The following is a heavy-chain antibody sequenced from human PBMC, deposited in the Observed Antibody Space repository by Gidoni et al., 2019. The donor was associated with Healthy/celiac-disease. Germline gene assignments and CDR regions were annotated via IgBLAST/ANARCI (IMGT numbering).Heavy chain of an antibody. CDR1: GFTFSSYA. V-gene: IGHV3-23*01. J-gene: IGHJ5*02. CDR3: AKDPEKKWEPSWGWFDP. D-gene: IGHD1-26*01. CDR2: ISGSGGST. Sequence: EVQLLESGGGLVQPGGSLRLSCAASGFTFSSYAMSWVRQAPGKGLEWVSAISGSGGSTYDADSVKGRFTISRDNSKNTLYLQMNSLRAEDTAVYYCAKDPEKKWEPSWGWFDPWGQGTLVTVSS.